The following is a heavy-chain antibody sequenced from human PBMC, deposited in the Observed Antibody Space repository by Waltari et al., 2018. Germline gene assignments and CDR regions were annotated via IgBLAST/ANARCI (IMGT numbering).Heavy chain of an antibody. V-gene: IGHV1-46*01. Sequence: QVQLVQSGAEVKKPGASVKVSCKASGYTFTSYYMHWVRQAPGQGLEWMGRINPSGGSTSYAQKFQGRVTMTRDTSTSTVYMELSSLRSEDTAVYYCARQSYYDSSGYYYWFDPWGQGTLVTVSS. CDR3: ARQSYYDSSGYYYWFDP. D-gene: IGHD3-22*01. CDR2: INPSGGST. J-gene: IGHJ5*02. CDR1: GYTFTSYY.